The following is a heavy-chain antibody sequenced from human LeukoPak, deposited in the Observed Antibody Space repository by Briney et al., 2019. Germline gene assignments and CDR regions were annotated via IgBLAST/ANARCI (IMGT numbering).Heavy chain of an antibody. CDR1: GDSVSSNSAT. Sequence: SQTLSLTCGISGDSVSSNSATWNWIRQSPSRGLEWLGRTYYRSKWYNDCAVSVKSRITINPDTSKNQFSLQLKSVTPEDMAVYYCARGRGLGLPFDSWGQGTLVTVSS. CDR3: ARGRGLGLPFDS. CDR2: TYYRSKWYN. V-gene: IGHV6-1*01. D-gene: IGHD3-9*01. J-gene: IGHJ4*02.